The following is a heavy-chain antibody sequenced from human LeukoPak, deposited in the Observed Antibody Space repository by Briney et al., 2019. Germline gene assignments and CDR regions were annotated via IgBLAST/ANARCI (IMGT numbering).Heavy chain of an antibody. Sequence: GGSLRLSCAASGFTFSSYAMHWVRQAPGKGLEWVAVISHDGSSKFYADSVKGRYTISRDNSKNTLYLQMNSLRAEDTAVYYCASEEGPVDYWGQGTLVTVSS. V-gene: IGHV3-30-3*01. CDR1: GFTFSSYA. J-gene: IGHJ4*02. CDR2: ISHDGSSK. CDR3: ASEEGPVDY.